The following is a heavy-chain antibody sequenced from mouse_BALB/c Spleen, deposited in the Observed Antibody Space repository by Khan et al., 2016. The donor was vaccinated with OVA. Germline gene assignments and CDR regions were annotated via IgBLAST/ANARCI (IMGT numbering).Heavy chain of an antibody. Sequence: QILLVQSGPELVKPGASVKMSCKASGYTFTYYVITWVKQRTGQGLEWIGEIYPGSDNAYYNERFKGKATLTADKSSNTTHMQLSSLTSEDSAVYFCARGDGYYVYFDYWGQGTTLTVSS. CDR1: GYTFTYYV. CDR2: IYPGSDNA. V-gene: IGHV1-81*01. CDR3: ARGDGYYVYFDY. D-gene: IGHD2-3*01. J-gene: IGHJ2*01.